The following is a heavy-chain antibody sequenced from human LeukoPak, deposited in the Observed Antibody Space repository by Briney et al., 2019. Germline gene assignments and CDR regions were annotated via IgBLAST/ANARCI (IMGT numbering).Heavy chain of an antibody. CDR3: ARGDGRRRFSFDY. D-gene: IGHD3-3*01. Sequence: GESLKISCKGSGYSFSNYWIGWVRQMPGKGLEWMGIIYPGDSDTRYSPSFDGQVTVSADKSISTAWLQWSSLKASDTAMYYCARGDGRRRFSFDYWGQGTLVTVSS. J-gene: IGHJ4*02. CDR2: IYPGDSDT. V-gene: IGHV5-51*01. CDR1: GYSFSNYW.